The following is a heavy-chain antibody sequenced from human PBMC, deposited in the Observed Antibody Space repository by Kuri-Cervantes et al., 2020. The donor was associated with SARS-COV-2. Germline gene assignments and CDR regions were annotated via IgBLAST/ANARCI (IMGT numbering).Heavy chain of an antibody. CDR2: IHMDGSDT. J-gene: IGHJ6*03. CDR3: ARDSCSSTSCYHYYMDV. V-gene: IGHV3-74*01. Sequence: GGSLRLSCAASGFTFRIYWMYWVRQVPGRGLEWVARIHMDGSDTIYADSVRGRFTISRDNAINMVYLQMNSLRAEDTAVYYCARDSCSSTSCYHYYMDVWGKGTTVTVSS. D-gene: IGHD2-2*01. CDR1: GFTFRIYW.